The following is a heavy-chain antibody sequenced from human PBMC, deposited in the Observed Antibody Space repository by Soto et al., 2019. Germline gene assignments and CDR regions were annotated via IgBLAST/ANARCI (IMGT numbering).Heavy chain of an antibody. J-gene: IGHJ1*01. CDR1: GFTFSSYA. CDR2: ISGSGGST. CDR3: AKDSFAAPPAAAGTVEH. V-gene: IGHV3-23*01. D-gene: IGHD6-13*01. Sequence: GGSLRLSCAASGFTFSSYAMSWVRQAPGKGLEWVSAISGSGGSTYYADSVKGRFTISRDNSKNTLYLQMNSLRAEDTAVYYCAKDSFAAPPAAAGTVEHWGQGTLVTVSS.